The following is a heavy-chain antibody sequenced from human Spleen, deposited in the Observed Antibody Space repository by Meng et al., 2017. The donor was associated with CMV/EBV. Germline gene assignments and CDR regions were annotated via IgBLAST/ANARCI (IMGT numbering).Heavy chain of an antibody. Sequence: GESLKISCAASGFIFRSYWMHWVRQVPGKGLEWVSSISTSSSHIYYADSVKGRFTISRDNAKNSLYLQMNSLRAEDTAVYYCASESAYCTSTSCWGYFDYWGQGTLVTVSS. J-gene: IGHJ4*02. CDR2: ISTSSSHI. CDR3: ASESAYCTSTSCWGYFDY. D-gene: IGHD2-2*01. CDR1: GFIFRSYW. V-gene: IGHV3-21*01.